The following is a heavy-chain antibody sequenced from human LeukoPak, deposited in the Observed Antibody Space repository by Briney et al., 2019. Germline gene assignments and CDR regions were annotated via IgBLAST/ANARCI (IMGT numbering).Heavy chain of an antibody. CDR2: IYYSGIT. D-gene: IGHD3-10*01. Sequence: SETLSLTCTVSGGSISTSDRYWGWIRQPPGKGLEWIGSIYYSGITYRNPSLKSRVTISVDTSKNQFSLKLNSVTAADTAVYYCATSYYGSGTYYNWFDPWGQGTLVTVSS. V-gene: IGHV4-39*01. J-gene: IGHJ5*02. CDR1: GGSISTSDRY. CDR3: ATSYYGSGTYYNWFDP.